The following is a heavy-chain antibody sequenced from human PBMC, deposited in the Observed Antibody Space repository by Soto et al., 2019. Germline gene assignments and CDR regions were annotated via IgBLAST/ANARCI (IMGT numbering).Heavy chain of an antibody. CDR3: ARDQLYYNDISGRPLNAFDV. CDR2: IGIGSSTK. D-gene: IGHD3-22*01. V-gene: IGHV3-48*01. CDR1: GFTFRNYG. J-gene: IGHJ3*01. Sequence: GSLRLSCAASGFTFRNYGMNWVRQAPGEGLEWVSYIGIGSSTKYYADSVKGRFTISRDNAKNSLYLQMNSLRAEDTAVYYCARDQLYYNDISGRPLNAFDVWGQGTMVTVS.